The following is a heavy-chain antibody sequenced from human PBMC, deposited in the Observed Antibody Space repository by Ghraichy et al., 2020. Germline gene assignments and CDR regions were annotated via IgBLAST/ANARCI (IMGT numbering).Heavy chain of an antibody. CDR3: ARVYSSGPLSFDI. D-gene: IGHD6-19*01. CDR2: IYYSGTT. CDR1: GGSISTYY. V-gene: IGHV4-59*01. J-gene: IGHJ3*02. Sequence: SETLSLTCTVSGGSISTYYWSWIRQPPGKGLEWIGYIYYSGTTNYNPSLKSRVTISVDTSKNQFSLKLSSVTAADTAVYYCARVYSSGPLSFDIWGQGTMVTVSS.